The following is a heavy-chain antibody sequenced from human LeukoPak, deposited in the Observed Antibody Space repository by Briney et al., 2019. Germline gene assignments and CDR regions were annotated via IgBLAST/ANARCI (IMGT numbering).Heavy chain of an antibody. J-gene: IGHJ3*02. CDR2: VYYSGTT. CDR3: ARQFAPLTGIGGAFDI. D-gene: IGHD7-27*01. V-gene: IGHV4-59*01. Sequence: SETLSLTCTVSGGSISSYYWSWIRQPPGKGLEWIGYVYYSGTTKYNPSLKSRVTISVDTSKNQFSLKLSSVTAADTAVYYCARQFAPLTGIGGAFDIWGQGTMVTVSS. CDR1: GGSISSYY.